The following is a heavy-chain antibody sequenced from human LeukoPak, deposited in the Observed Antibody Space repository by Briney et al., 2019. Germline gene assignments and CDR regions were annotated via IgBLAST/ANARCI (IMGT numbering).Heavy chain of an antibody. CDR2: IYSGGST. Sequence: QPGGSLRLSCAASGFTVSSNYMSWVRQAPGKGLEWVSIIYSGGSTYYADSVKGRFTISRDNSKNTVYLQMNSLRADDTAVYYCARDGSGSYSFDFWGQGTLVTVST. D-gene: IGHD3-10*01. V-gene: IGHV3-66*01. CDR3: ARDGSGSYSFDF. J-gene: IGHJ4*02. CDR1: GFTVSSNY.